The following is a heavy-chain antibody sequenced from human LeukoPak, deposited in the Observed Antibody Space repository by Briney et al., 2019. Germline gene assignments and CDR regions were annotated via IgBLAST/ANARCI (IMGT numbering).Heavy chain of an antibody. CDR3: ARDSKVVVAAATLTY. CDR1: GSTFSSYA. Sequence: GGSLRLSCAASGSTFSSYAMHWVRQAPGKGLEWVAVISYDGSSKYYADSVKGRFISSRDNSKNTLYLQMNSLRAEDTAVYYCARDSKVVVAAATLTYWGQGTLVTVSS. CDR2: ISYDGSSK. J-gene: IGHJ4*02. V-gene: IGHV3-30-3*01. D-gene: IGHD2-15*01.